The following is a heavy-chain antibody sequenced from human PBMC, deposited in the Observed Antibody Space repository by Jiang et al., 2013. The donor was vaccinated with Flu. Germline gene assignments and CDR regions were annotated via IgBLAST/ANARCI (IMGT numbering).Heavy chain of an antibody. CDR3: ARSRGGTPRARYYGMDV. D-gene: IGHD1-1*01. J-gene: IGHJ6*02. V-gene: IGHV4-34*01. CDR1: DKSFSAYY. CDR2: INHSGST. Sequence: LLKPSETLSLTCAVYDKSFSAYYWNYIRQPPGKGLEWIGEINHSGSTNYNPSLKSRVTMSVDTSKKQFSLKLSSVTAADTAVYYCARSRGGTPRARYYGMDVWGQGTTVTVSS.